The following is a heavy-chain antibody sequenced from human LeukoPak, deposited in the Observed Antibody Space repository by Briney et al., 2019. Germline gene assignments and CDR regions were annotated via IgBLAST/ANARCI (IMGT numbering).Heavy chain of an antibody. V-gene: IGHV4-4*07. Sequence: SESLSLACTVSGRSISIYYGRWIRQPAGRGLEWVGRIYTSGNTNYNPSLKSQVTLSGDTSKHQFSLKLSSVTAADTPVDNCARYVDYYYYRMQVWGQGTTVTVSS. J-gene: IGHJ6*02. CDR1: GRSISIYY. D-gene: IGHD2-21*01. CDR3: ARYVDYYYYRMQV. CDR2: IYTSGNT.